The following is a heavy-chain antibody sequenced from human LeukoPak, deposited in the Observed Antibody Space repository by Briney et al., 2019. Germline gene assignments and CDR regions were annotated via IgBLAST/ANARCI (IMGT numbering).Heavy chain of an antibody. Sequence: SQTLSLTCVISGDSVSSSSSSWNWFRQSPSRGLEWLGRTYYVSKWYFDYAESVKTRLTINPDTSKNQVSLHLNSVTPEDTAVYYCAGRRYRGYEGYYDFWGQGVLVTVSS. CDR2: TYYVSKWYF. V-gene: IGHV6-1*01. J-gene: IGHJ4*02. CDR1: GDSVSSSSSS. D-gene: IGHD5-12*01. CDR3: AGRRYRGYEGYYDF.